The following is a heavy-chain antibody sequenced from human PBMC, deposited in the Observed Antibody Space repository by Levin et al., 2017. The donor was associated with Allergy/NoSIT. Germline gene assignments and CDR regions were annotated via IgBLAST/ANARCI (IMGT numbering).Heavy chain of an antibody. CDR3: AVAIAVEVGSFDY. J-gene: IGHJ4*02. CDR2: IYPGDSDT. Sequence: GGSLRLSCKGSGYSFTSYWIGWVRQMPGKGLEWMGIIYPGDSDTRYSPSFQGQVTISADKSISTAYLQWSSLKASDTAMYYCAVAIAVEVGSFDYWGQGTLVTVSS. D-gene: IGHD6-19*01. V-gene: IGHV5-51*01. CDR1: GYSFTSYW.